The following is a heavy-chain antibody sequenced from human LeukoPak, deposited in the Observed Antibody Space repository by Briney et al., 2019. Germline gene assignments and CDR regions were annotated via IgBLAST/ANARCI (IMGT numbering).Heavy chain of an antibody. J-gene: IGHJ6*03. CDR3: ARHIWSSGNYYNLGLFYYYYMDV. Sequence: SETLSLTCTVSGGSISSYYWSWIRQPAGKGLEWIGRIYTSGSTNYNPSLKSRVTISVDTSKNQFSLKLSSVTAADTAVYYCARHIWSSGNYYNLGLFYYYYMDVWGKGTTVTISS. D-gene: IGHD3-10*01. V-gene: IGHV4-4*07. CDR2: IYTSGST. CDR1: GGSISSYY.